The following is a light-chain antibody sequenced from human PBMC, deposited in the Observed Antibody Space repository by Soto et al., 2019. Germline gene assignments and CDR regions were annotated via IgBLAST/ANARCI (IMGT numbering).Light chain of an antibody. J-gene: IGKJ1*01. CDR3: QQSYSIPRT. CDR2: AAS. CDR1: QSISSY. Sequence: DLQMTKSPSSLSALVGDRVTITCRASQSISSYLNWYQQKPGKAPKLLIYAASSLQSGVPSRFSGSGSGTDFTFTISNLQPEDFATYYCQQSYSIPRTFAQRAKVDI. V-gene: IGKV1-39*01.